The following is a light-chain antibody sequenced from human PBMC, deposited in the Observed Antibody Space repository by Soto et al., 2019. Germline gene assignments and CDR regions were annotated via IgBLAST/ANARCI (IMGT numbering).Light chain of an antibody. V-gene: IGLV2-14*01. CDR2: EVS. Sequence: QSALTQPASVSGSPGQSIAISCTGTSGDVGAYDYVSWYQHHPDKAPKLMIYEVSNRPSGVSDRFSGSKSVYTATLTISGLQAEDEADYYCASNTTSDTRVFGTGTKLTVL. CDR1: SGDVGAYDY. CDR3: ASNTTSDTRV. J-gene: IGLJ1*01.